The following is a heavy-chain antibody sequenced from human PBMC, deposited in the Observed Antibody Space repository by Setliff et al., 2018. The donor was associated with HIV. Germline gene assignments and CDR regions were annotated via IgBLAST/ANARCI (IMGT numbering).Heavy chain of an antibody. CDR2: ISSGGSGT. CDR1: GFTLSSYS. CDR3: AKGLRGTYGAFDI. V-gene: IGHV3-23*03. D-gene: IGHD3-16*01. J-gene: IGHJ3*02. Sequence: PGGSLRLSCVASGFTLSSYSMYWVRQPPGKGLLWVSRISSGGSGTYFADSVKGRFTISGDHSKKTLFLQMNSLRAEDTAVYYCAKGLRGTYGAFDIRGQGTMVTVSS.